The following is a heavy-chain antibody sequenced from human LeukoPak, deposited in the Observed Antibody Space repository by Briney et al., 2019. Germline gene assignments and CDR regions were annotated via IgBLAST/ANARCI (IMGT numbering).Heavy chain of an antibody. J-gene: IGHJ4*02. CDR3: ARDRGTWNDDGFDY. D-gene: IGHD1-1*01. CDR1: GGSISSYY. Sequence: NASETLSLTCTVSGGSISSYYWSWIRQPPGKGLEWIGYIYDSGSTNYNPSLKSRVTISVDTSKNQFSLKLSSVTAADTAVYYCARDRGTWNDDGFDYWGQGTLVTVSS. CDR2: IYDSGST. V-gene: IGHV4-59*12.